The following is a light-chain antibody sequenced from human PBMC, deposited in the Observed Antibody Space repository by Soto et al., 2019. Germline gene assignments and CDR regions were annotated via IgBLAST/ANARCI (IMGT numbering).Light chain of an antibody. CDR2: LGS. Sequence: DVVMTQTPLSLSVAPGQPASISFKSSQSRLHSNGYNYLDWYLQKPGQSPQLLIYLGSNRASGVPDRFSGSGSGTDFTLKISRVEAEDVGVYYCMQALQTPLTFGGGTKVDI. J-gene: IGKJ4*01. CDR3: MQALQTPLT. V-gene: IGKV2-28*01. CDR1: QSRLHSNGYNY.